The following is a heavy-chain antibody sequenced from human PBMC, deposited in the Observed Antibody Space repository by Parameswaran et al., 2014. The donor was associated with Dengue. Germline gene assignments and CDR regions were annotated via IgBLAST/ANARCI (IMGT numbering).Heavy chain of an antibody. V-gene: IGHV3-11*06. CDR3: AREADGMDV. Sequence: RWIRQPPGKGLEWVSYISSSSSYTNYADSVKGRFTISRDNAKNSLYLQMNSLRAEDTAVYYCAREADGMDVWGQGTTGTVSS. CDR2: ISSSSSYT. J-gene: IGHJ6*02.